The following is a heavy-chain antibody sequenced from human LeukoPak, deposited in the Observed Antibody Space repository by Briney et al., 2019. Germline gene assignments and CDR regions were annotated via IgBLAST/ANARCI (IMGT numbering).Heavy chain of an antibody. Sequence: SETLSLTCAVYGGSFSDYYWSWIRQPPGKGLEWIGEINHSGSAKYNPSLKSRVTILVDTSKSQSSLKLSSVTAADTAVYYCASNRPTLRVNDYWGQGALVTVSS. J-gene: IGHJ4*02. D-gene: IGHD1-14*01. CDR1: GGSFSDYY. V-gene: IGHV4-34*01. CDR2: INHSGSA. CDR3: ASNRPTLRVNDY.